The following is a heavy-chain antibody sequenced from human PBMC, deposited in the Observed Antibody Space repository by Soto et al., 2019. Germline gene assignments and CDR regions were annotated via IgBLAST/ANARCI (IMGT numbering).Heavy chain of an antibody. CDR2: ISDSGGST. CDR1: GSTFSSDD. Sequence: EVHLLEYGGGLVQPGGSLRLSCVVSGSTFSSDDMSWVRQDPGRGLEWVSGISDSGGSTYYADSVKGRFTISRDNAKNTLDMPMKRLRVEDTALYYCAKDGGWSLAVAVLFYYCGPGTKVTVSS. D-gene: IGHD6-19*01. J-gene: IGHJ4*01. CDR3: AKDGGWSLAVAVLFYY. V-gene: IGHV3-23*01.